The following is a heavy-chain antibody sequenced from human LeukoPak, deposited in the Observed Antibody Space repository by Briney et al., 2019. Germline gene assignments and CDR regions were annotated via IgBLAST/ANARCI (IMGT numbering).Heavy chain of an antibody. D-gene: IGHD6-13*01. CDR1: GFTFSSYA. Sequence: GGSLRPSCAASGFTFSSYAVSWVRQAPGNGREWVSAISGSGGSTYYADSVKGRFTISRDNSKNTLYLQMNSLKAEDTAVYYCAKAVNMGQHEYYLDYWGQRTLVSVS. J-gene: IGHJ4*02. V-gene: IGHV3-23*01. CDR3: AKAVNMGQHEYYLDY. CDR2: ISGSGGST.